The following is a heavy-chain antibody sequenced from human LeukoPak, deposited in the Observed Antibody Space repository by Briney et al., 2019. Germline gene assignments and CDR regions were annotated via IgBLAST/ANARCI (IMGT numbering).Heavy chain of an antibody. CDR2: IYTSGST. J-gene: IGHJ4*02. Sequence: PSETLSLTCTVSGGSISSGSYYWRWIRQPAGKGLEWIGRIYTSGSTNYNPSLKSRVTISVDTSKNQFSLKLSSVTAADTAVYYCARDGPSGSFDYWGQGTLVTVSS. D-gene: IGHD3-10*01. V-gene: IGHV4-61*02. CDR3: ARDGPSGSFDY. CDR1: GGSISSGSYY.